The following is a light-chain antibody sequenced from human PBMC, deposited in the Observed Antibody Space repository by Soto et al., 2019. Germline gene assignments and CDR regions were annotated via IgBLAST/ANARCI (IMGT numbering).Light chain of an antibody. CDR3: QQYNNWPYT. CDR1: QSVSSN. Sequence: EIVMTQSPVILSVSPGEGATLSCRASQSVSSNLAWFQQKPGQAPRLLIYDTSTRATAIPARFSGSGSATEFTLTISSLQSEDFAVYYCQQYNNWPYTFGQGTKLEIK. CDR2: DTS. J-gene: IGKJ2*01. V-gene: IGKV3-15*01.